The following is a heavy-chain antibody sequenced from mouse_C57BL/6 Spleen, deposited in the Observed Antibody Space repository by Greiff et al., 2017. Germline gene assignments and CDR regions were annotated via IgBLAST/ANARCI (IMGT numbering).Heavy chain of an antibody. CDR2: ISSGSSTI. Sequence: EVQLVASGGGLVKPGGSLKLSCAASGFTFSDYGMHWVRQAPEKGLEWVAYISSGSSTIYYADTVKGRFTLSKDNAKNTRFLQMTSLRSEYTAMYYCARNSITTAPYYAMDYWGQGTSVTVSS. CDR3: ARNSITTAPYYAMDY. J-gene: IGHJ4*01. D-gene: IGHD1-1*01. CDR1: GFTFSDYG. V-gene: IGHV5-17*01.